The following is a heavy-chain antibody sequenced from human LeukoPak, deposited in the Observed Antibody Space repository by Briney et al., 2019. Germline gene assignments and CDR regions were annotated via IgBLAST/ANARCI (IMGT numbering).Heavy chain of an antibody. D-gene: IGHD1-26*01. CDR3: ARVPRLVGASGDYYGLDV. J-gene: IGHJ6*02. CDR2: INSDGSST. CDR1: GFTFSSYW. Sequence: PGGSLRLSCAASGFTFSSYWMHWVRQAPGKGLVWVSRINSDGSSTSYADSVKGRFTISRDNAKNTLYLQMNSLRAEDTAVFYCARVPRLVGASGDYYGLDVGGQGTTVTVSS. V-gene: IGHV3-74*01.